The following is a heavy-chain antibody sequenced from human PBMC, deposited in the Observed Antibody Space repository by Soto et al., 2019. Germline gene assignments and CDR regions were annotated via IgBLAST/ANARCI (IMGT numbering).Heavy chain of an antibody. CDR2: ISYGGANK. D-gene: IGHD2-2*02. J-gene: IGHJ4*02. Sequence: GGSLRLSCAASGIAFNTHAMHWVRHAPGKGLEWVAVISYGGANKYYADSVRGRFTISRDNSENTLFLQMSSLRPEDTAVYYCARGPRSCSSTSCYTIDYWGQGTLVTVSS. CDR3: ARGPRSCSSTSCYTIDY. CDR1: GIAFNTHA. V-gene: IGHV3-30*03.